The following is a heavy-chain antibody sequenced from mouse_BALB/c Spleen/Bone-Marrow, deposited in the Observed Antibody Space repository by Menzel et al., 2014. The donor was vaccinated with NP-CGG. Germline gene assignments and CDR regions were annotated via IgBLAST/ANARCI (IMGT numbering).Heavy chain of an antibody. D-gene: IGHD2-14*01. CDR3: TRGGRYDEVAY. Sequence: QVQLQQPGPELVRPGVSVKISCKGSSYTFTDYAMHWVKQSHAKSLEWIGVISTYYGNANYDQKFKGKATMTVDKSSSTAYMELARLTSEDPAVYYCTRGGRYDEVAYWGQGTLVTVSA. J-gene: IGHJ3*01. CDR2: ISTYYGNA. CDR1: SYTFTDYA. V-gene: IGHV1-67*01.